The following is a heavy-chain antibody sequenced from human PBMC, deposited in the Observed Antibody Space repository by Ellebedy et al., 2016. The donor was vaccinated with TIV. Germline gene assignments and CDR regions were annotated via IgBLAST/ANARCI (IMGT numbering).Heavy chain of an antibody. CDR2: IIPIFATA. J-gene: IGHJ3*02. CDR3: ARDSSGYYYTVGAFDI. Sequence: AASVKVSCKASGYTFTGYYMHWVRQAPGQGLEWMGGIIPIFATANYAQKFQGKVTITADESTSTAYMELSSLRSEDTAVYYCARDSSGYYYTVGAFDIWGQGTMVTVSS. D-gene: IGHD3-22*01. V-gene: IGHV1-69*13. CDR1: GYTFTGYY.